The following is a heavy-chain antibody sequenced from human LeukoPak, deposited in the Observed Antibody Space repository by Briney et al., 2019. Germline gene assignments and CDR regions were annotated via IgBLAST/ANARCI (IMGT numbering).Heavy chain of an antibody. D-gene: IGHD3-10*01. V-gene: IGHV3-48*02. J-gene: IGHJ4*02. CDR1: GFTFGSYS. CDR2: ISSSSDNT. Sequence: GGSLRLSCAASGFTFGSYSMNWVRLAPEKGLEWVSHISSSSDNTYYADSVKGRFTISRDNAKNSLFLQMNSLRDEDTAVYYCARDAGWFGELSHWGQGTLVTVSS. CDR3: ARDAGWFGELSH.